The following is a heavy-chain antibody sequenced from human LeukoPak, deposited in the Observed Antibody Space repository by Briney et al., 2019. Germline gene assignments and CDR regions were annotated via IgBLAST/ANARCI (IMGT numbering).Heavy chain of an antibody. CDR3: ARAEMATNGPFDY. J-gene: IGHJ4*02. CDR1: GGTFSSYA. D-gene: IGHD5-24*01. V-gene: IGHV1-69*13. Sequence: SVKVSCKASGGTFSSYAISWVRQAPGQGLEWMGGIIPIFGTANYAQKFQGRVTITADESTSTAYMELSSLRSEDTAVYYCARAEMATNGPFDYWGQGTLVTVSS. CDR2: IIPIFGTA.